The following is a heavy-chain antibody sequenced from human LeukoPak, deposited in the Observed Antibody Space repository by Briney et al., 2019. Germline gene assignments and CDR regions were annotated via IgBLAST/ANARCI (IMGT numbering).Heavy chain of an antibody. V-gene: IGHV4-61*02. CDR3: ARYRANIAVAGSYYYYYMDV. J-gene: IGHJ6*03. CDR1: GGSISSGSYY. Sequence: PSETLSLTCTVSGGSISSGSYYWSWIRQPAGKGLEWIGRIYTSGSTNYNPSLKSRVTISVDTSKNQFSLKLSSVTAADTAVYYCARYRANIAVAGSYYYYYMDVWGKGTTVTISS. D-gene: IGHD6-19*01. CDR2: IYTSGST.